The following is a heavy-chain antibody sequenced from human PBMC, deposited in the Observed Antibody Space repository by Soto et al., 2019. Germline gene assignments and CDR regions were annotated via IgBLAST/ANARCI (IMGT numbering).Heavy chain of an antibody. CDR1: GGTFSSYA. V-gene: IGHV1-69*01. Sequence: QVQLVQSGAEVKKPGSSVKVSCKASGGTFSSYAISWVRQAPGQGLEWMGGIIPIFGTANYAQKFQGRVTITADESTSTDYMELSRLRSEDTAVYYCGRAKVGLSAFDYWGQGTLVTVSS. D-gene: IGHD1-26*01. J-gene: IGHJ4*02. CDR3: GRAKVGLSAFDY. CDR2: IIPIFGTA.